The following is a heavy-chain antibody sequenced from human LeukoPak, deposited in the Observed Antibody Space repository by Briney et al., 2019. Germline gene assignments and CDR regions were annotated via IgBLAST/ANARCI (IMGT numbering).Heavy chain of an antibody. V-gene: IGHV3-74*01. CDR1: GFTFSSYW. D-gene: IGHD3-3*01. CDR2: INSDGSST. Sequence: GGSLRLSCAASGFTFSSYWMHWVRQAPGKGLVWVSRINSDGSSTSYADSVKGRFTISRDNAKNTLYLQMNSLRAEDTAVYYCARTVEERYFDYWGQGTLVTVSS. CDR3: ARTVEERYFDY. J-gene: IGHJ4*02.